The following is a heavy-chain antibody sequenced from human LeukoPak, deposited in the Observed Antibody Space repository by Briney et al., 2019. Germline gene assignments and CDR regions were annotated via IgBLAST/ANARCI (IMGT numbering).Heavy chain of an antibody. J-gene: IGHJ4*02. CDR2: MNPNSGNT. CDR3: ASWRGEWLVLDY. V-gene: IGHV1-8*01. D-gene: IGHD6-19*01. CDR1: GYTFTSYD. Sequence: VASVKVSCKASGYTFTSYDINWVRQATGQGLEWMGWMNPNSGNTGYAQKFQGRVTMTRNTSISTAYMELSSLRSEDTAVYYCASWRGEWLVLDYWGQGTLVTVSS.